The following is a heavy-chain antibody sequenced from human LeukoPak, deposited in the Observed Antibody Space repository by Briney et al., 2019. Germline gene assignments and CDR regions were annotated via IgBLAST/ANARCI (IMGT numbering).Heavy chain of an antibody. V-gene: IGHV2-5*01. D-gene: IGHD2-15*01. CDR1: GVSLSTTPVG. CDR2: IYRNDEN. CDR3: AHDKDHRMDV. J-gene: IGHJ6*02. Sequence: SGPTVAKLTQLLTLTWTFSGVSLSTTPVGVGWIRRPPGKALEWLALIYRNDENRYTPSLKNTLTITKTTSKNQVVLTMTSMDPVDTAMYLCAHDKDHRMDVWGPGTTVPVPS.